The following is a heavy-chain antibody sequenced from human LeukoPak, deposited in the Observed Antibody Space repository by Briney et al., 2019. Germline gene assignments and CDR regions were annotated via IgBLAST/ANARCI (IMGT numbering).Heavy chain of an antibody. CDR3: ARTGIAVAGKGENYYYYMDV. Sequence: GESLKISCKGSGYSFTSYWIGWVRQMPGKGLEWMGIIYPGDSDTRYSPSFQGQVTISADKSISTAYLQWSSLKASDTAMYYCARTGIAVAGKGENYYYYMDVWGKGTTVTVSS. CDR1: GYSFTSYW. CDR2: IYPGDSDT. V-gene: IGHV5-51*01. D-gene: IGHD6-19*01. J-gene: IGHJ6*03.